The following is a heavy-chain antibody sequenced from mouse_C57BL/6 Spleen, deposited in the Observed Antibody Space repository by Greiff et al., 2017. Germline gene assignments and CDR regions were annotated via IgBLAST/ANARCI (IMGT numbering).Heavy chain of an antibody. V-gene: IGHV1-80*01. CDR3: ARWGCSYYFDD. CDR2: IYPGDGDT. Sequence: QVQLQQSGAELVKPGASVKISCKASGYAFSSYWMNWVKQRPGKGLEWIGQIYPGDGDTNYNGKFKGKATLTADKSSSTAYMQLSSLTSEDSAVYFCARWGCSYYFDDWGQGTTLTVSS. J-gene: IGHJ2*01. CDR1: GYAFSSYW.